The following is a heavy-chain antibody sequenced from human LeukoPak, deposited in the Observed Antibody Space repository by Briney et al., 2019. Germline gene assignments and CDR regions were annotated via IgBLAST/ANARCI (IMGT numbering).Heavy chain of an antibody. CDR2: FDPEDGET. J-gene: IGHJ6*02. V-gene: IGHV1-24*01. CDR1: GYTLTELS. Sequence: ASVKVSCKVSGYTLTELSMHWVRQAPGKGLEWMGGFDPEDGETIYAQKFQGRVTMTEDTSTDTAYMELSSLRSEDTAVYYCARDPRDSSSWQTYYYYYGMDVWGQGTTVTVSS. D-gene: IGHD6-13*01. CDR3: ARDPRDSSSWQTYYYYYGMDV.